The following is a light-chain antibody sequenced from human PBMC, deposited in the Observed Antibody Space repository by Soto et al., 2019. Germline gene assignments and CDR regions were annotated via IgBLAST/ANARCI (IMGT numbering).Light chain of an antibody. CDR1: SSDGGGYNY. CDR3: SSYTSSSSNF. Sequence: GTSSDGGGYNYVSWYQQHPGKAPKLMIYDVSNRPSGVSNRFSGSKSGNTASLTISGLQAEDEDDYYCSSYTSSSSNFFGTGTKVTVL. V-gene: IGLV2-14*04. J-gene: IGLJ1*01. CDR2: DVS.